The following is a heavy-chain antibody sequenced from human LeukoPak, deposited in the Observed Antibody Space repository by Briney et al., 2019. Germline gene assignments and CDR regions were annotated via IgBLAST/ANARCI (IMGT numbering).Heavy chain of an antibody. J-gene: IGHJ4*02. CDR3: ASAWWVAGGYFDY. D-gene: IGHD2-15*01. CDR1: GYSISSGYY. Sequence: SETLSLTCAVSGYSISSGYYWGWTRQPPGKGLEWIGSIYHSGSTYYNPSLKSRVTISVDTSKNQFSLKLSSVTAADTAVYYCASAWWVAGGYFDYWGQGTLVTVSS. V-gene: IGHV4-38-2*01. CDR2: IYHSGST.